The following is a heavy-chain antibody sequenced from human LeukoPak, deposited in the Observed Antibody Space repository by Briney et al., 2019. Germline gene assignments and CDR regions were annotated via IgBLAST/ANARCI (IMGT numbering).Heavy chain of an antibody. J-gene: IGHJ4*02. V-gene: IGHV1-8*01. CDR1: GYTFTSYD. Sequence: GASVKVSCKASGYTFTSYDINWVRQATGQGLEWMGWMNPNSGNTGYAQKFQGRVTMTRNTSISTAYMELSSLRSEDTAVYYCAREGPYSRPFDYWGQGTLVTVSS. CDR2: MNPNSGNT. D-gene: IGHD5-18*01. CDR3: AREGPYSRPFDY.